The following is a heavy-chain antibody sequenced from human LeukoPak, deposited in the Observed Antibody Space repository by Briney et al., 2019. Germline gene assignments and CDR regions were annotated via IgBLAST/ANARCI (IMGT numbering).Heavy chain of an antibody. J-gene: IGHJ6*02. CDR2: ISYDGSNK. D-gene: IGHD6-13*01. CDR3: AKTSGSSWYNYYYGMGV. CDR1: GFTFSSYA. V-gene: IGHV3-30*04. Sequence: GGSLRLSCAASGFTFSSYAMHWVRQAPGKGLEWVAVISYDGSNKYYADSVKGRFTISRDNSKNTLYLQMNSLRAEDTAVYYCAKTSGSSWYNYYYGMGVWGQGTTVTVSS.